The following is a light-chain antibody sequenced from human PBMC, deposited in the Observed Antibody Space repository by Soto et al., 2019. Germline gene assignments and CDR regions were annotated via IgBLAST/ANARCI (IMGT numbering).Light chain of an antibody. Sequence: QSVLTQPPSASGSPGQSVTISCTGAKNDIGVYDFVSWYQHHPGKAPRLIIYEVVQRPSGVPDRFSGSKSGNTASLTISGLQAEDEADYYCCSYAGSSTYVFGTGTKVTV. CDR3: CSYAGSSTYV. J-gene: IGLJ1*01. V-gene: IGLV2-8*01. CDR1: KNDIGVYDF. CDR2: EVV.